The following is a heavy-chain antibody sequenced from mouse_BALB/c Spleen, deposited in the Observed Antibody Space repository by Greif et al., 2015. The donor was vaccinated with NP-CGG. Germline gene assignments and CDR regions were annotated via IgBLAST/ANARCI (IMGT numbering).Heavy chain of an antibody. V-gene: IGHV14-3*02. D-gene: IGHD1-1*01. Sequence: VQLQQSGAEVVKPGASVKLSRTASGFNIKDTYMHWVRQRPEQGLEWIGRIDPANGNTKYDPKFQGKATITADTSSNTAYLQLSSLTSEDTAVYYCAPYYYGSSVFAYWGQGTLVTVSA. CDR1: GFNIKDTY. CDR3: APYYYGSSVFAY. CDR2: IDPANGNT. J-gene: IGHJ3*01.